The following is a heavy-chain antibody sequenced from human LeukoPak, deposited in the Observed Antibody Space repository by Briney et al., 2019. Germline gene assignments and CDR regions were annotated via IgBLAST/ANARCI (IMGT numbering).Heavy chain of an antibody. CDR2: IYYSGST. J-gene: IGHJ5*02. V-gene: IGHV4-59*01. CDR3: ARDATYYYGSGSYAWFDP. D-gene: IGHD3-10*01. CDR1: GGSISSYY. Sequence: PSETLSLTCTVSGGSISSYYWSWIRQPPGKGLEWIGYIYYSGSTNYNPSLKSRVTIPVDTSKNQFSLKLSSVTAADTAVYYCARDATYYYGSGSYAWFDPWGQGTLVTVSS.